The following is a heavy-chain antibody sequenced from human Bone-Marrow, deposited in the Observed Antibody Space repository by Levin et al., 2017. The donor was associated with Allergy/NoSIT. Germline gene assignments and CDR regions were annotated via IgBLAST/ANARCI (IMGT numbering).Heavy chain of an antibody. J-gene: IGHJ4*02. CDR1: QFTFSNFA. Sequence: LPGGSLRLSCAASQFTFSNFAMHWVRQAPGKGLEWVSLISYDGSDKYYAESVKGRFTISRDNSKNTLYLQMNGLRAEDTAVYFCAKDRVVGESGDASGIDYWGQGTLVTGSS. D-gene: IGHD3-10*01. CDR2: ISYDGSDK. V-gene: IGHV3-30*18. CDR3: AKDRVVGESGDASGIDY.